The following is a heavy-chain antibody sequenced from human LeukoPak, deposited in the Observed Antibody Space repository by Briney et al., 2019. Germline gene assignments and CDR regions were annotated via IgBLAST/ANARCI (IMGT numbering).Heavy chain of an antibody. Sequence: SETLSLTCTVPGGSISSSSYYCDWIRQSPGKGLEWIGNIYSGGSTYYTPSLTSRVTISVDTSKNQSSLKLSSVTAAETAIYFCVRHSRSESGGYENAFDIWGQGTMVTVSS. J-gene: IGHJ3*02. CDR1: GGSISSSSYY. V-gene: IGHV4-39*01. CDR3: VRHSRSESGGYENAFDI. D-gene: IGHD5-12*01. CDR2: IYSGGST.